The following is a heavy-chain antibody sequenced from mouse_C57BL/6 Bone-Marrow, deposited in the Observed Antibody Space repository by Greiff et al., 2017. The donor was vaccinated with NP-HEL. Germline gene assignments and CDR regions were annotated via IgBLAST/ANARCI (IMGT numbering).Heavy chain of an antibody. Sequence: QVQLQQPGAELVKPGASVKLSCKASGYTFTSYWMQWVKQRPGQGLEWIGEIDPSDSYTNYNQKFKGKATLTVDTSSSTAYMQLSSLTSEDSAVYYGARDSSGPPYAMDYWGQGTSVTVSS. CDR1: GYTFTSYW. J-gene: IGHJ4*01. V-gene: IGHV1-50*01. CDR3: ARDSSGPPYAMDY. CDR2: IDPSDSYT. D-gene: IGHD3-2*02.